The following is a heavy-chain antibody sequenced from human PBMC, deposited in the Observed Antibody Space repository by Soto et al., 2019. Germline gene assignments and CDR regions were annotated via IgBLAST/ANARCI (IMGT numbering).Heavy chain of an antibody. D-gene: IGHD2-2*01. CDR1: GFTFSSYS. CDR2: ISSSSYI. Sequence: GGSLRLSCAASGFTFSSYSMNWVRQAPGKGLEWVSSISSSSYIYYADSVKGRFTISRDNAKNSLYLQMNSLRAEDTAVYYCARDRCSSTSCYYWFDPWGQGTLVTVSS. J-gene: IGHJ5*02. V-gene: IGHV3-21*01. CDR3: ARDRCSSTSCYYWFDP.